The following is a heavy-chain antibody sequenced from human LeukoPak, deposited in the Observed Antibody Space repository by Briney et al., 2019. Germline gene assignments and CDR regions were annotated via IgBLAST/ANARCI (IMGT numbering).Heavy chain of an antibody. V-gene: IGHV1-18*01. CDR3: AREMATIVNQFDY. CDR2: ISPYNGNI. CDR1: GYTFTSYG. J-gene: IGHJ4*02. Sequence: ASVKVSCKASGYTFTSYGISWVRQAPGQGLEWMGWISPYNGNINYAQKLQGRVTMTTDTSTTTAYMELRSLRSDDTAVYYCAREMATIVNQFDYWGQGTLVTVSS. D-gene: IGHD5-24*01.